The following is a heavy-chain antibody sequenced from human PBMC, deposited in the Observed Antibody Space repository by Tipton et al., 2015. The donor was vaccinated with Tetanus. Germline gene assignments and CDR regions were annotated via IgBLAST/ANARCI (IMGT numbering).Heavy chain of an antibody. CDR3: TKDRSGPSPY. J-gene: IGHJ4*02. D-gene: IGHD1-26*01. V-gene: IGHV3-23*03. Sequence: SLRLSCAASGFTFSSYAMSWVRQAPGKGLEWVSVIYGGGSSTYYADPVKGRVTISRGTSKNTLNLQMTSLRAEDTAIYFCTKDRSGPSPYWGQGTLVTVSS. CDR1: GFTFSSYA. CDR2: IYGGGSST.